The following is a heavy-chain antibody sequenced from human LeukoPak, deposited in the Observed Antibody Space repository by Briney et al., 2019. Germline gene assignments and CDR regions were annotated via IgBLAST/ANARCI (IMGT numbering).Heavy chain of an antibody. CDR1: GFTFSSYE. V-gene: IGHV3-48*03. Sequence: GGSLRLSCAASGFTFSSYEMNWVPQAPGKGLEWVSYISSSGSTIYYADSVKGRFTIARDNAKNSLYLQMNSLRAEDTAVYYCARGSGGAFGGVMVDYWGQGTLVTVSS. J-gene: IGHJ4*02. CDR3: ARGSGGAFGGVMVDY. D-gene: IGHD3-16*01. CDR2: ISSSGSTI.